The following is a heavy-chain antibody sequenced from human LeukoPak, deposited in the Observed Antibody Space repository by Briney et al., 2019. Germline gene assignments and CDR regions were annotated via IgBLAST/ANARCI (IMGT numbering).Heavy chain of an antibody. V-gene: IGHV3-21*01. D-gene: IGHD6-13*01. CDR1: GFTFSSYY. Sequence: PGGSLRLSCAASGFTFSSYYMNWVRQAPGKGLEWISTISSSSSYIYYADSVEGRFTISRDNAKNSLYLQMSSLRAEDTGVYYCARGAIAAAGILDYWGQGTLVTVSS. J-gene: IGHJ4*02. CDR3: ARGAIAAAGILDY. CDR2: ISSSSSYI.